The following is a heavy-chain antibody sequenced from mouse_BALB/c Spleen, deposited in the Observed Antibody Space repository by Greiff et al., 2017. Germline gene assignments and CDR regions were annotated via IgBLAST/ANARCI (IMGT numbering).Heavy chain of an antibody. Sequence: QVQLKQSGAELVKPGASVKMSCKAFGYTFTTYPIEWMKQNHGKSLEWIGNFHPYNDDTKYNEKFKGKAKLTVEKSSSTVYLELSRLTSDDSAVYYCARGPSYGLPEGDFDYWGQGTTLTVSS. D-gene: IGHD1-1*02. CDR2: FHPYNDDT. CDR3: ARGPSYGLPEGDFDY. V-gene: IGHV1-47*01. CDR1: GYTFTTYP. J-gene: IGHJ2*01.